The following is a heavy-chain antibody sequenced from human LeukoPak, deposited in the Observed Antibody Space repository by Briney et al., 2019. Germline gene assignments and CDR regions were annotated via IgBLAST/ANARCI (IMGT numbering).Heavy chain of an antibody. CDR1: RFTFNNYA. CDR2: ISASDGST. Sequence: PGGSLRLSCAASRFTFNNYAMSWVRQAPGRGLEWVSTISASDGSTFYPDSVKGRFTISRDNSKNTLYLQMSSLRAEDTAVYYCASLRGSYRNFDYWGQGTLVTVSS. CDR3: ASLRGSYRNFDY. J-gene: IGHJ4*02. V-gene: IGHV3-23*01. D-gene: IGHD1-26*01.